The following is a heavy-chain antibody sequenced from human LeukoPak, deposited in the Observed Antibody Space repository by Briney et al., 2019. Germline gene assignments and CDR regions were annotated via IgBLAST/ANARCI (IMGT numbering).Heavy chain of an antibody. D-gene: IGHD2-2*01. V-gene: IGHV4-4*02. Sequence: SETLSLTCAVSGGSISSSNWWSWVRQPPGKGLEWLGETYFGGSTNYNTSLKSRVTISVDKSKNQISLNLNSVTAADTAVYYCARGSRYCSSTSCYADFDYWGQGTLVTVSS. CDR1: GGSISSSNW. J-gene: IGHJ4*02. CDR3: ARGSRYCSSTSCYADFDY. CDR2: TYFGGST.